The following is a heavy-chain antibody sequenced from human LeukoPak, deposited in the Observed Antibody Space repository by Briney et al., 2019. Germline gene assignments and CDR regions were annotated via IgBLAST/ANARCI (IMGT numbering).Heavy chain of an antibody. CDR1: GFTFSSYL. J-gene: IGHJ4*02. CDR3: ARDATVATIFDY. D-gene: IGHD5-12*01. Sequence: GGSLRLSCAASGFTFSSYLMSWVRQAPGKGLEWVANIKQDGSEKYYVDSVKGRFAISRDNAKNSLYLQMNSLRAEDTAVYYCARDATVATIFDYWGQGTLVTVSS. V-gene: IGHV3-7*01. CDR2: IKQDGSEK.